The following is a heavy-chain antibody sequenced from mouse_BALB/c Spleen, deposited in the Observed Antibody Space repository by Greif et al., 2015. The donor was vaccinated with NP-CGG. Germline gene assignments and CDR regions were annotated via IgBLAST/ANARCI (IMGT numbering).Heavy chain of an antibody. D-gene: IGHD1-1*01. CDR3: SRDYGVSYWYFDV. J-gene: IGHJ1*01. V-gene: IGHV5-15*02. Sequence: EVKVVESGGDLVQPGGSRKLSCAASGFTFSDYGMAWVRQAPGKGPEWVAFISNLAYSIYYAETVTGRFTISRENAKNSLYLEISSLRSEDIAMYYCSRDYGVSYWYFDVGGAGTPVTVSS. CDR2: ISNLAYSI. CDR1: GFTFSDYG.